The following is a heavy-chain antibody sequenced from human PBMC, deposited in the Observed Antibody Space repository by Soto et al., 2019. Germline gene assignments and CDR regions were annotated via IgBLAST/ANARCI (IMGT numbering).Heavy chain of an antibody. J-gene: IGHJ4*02. V-gene: IGHV4-59*08. CDR2: FYSXT. CDR3: ARSNTRYSSPDY. CDR1: GDSISKYQ. D-gene: IGHD3-22*01. Sequence: XXTLSLTCTVSGDSISKYQWSWVRQPPGKGLQWIXCFYSXTHYNTDLTSXXNITVARXXXHFYLKLTSVTAEDTAVYFCARSNTRYSSPDYWGQGTLATVSS.